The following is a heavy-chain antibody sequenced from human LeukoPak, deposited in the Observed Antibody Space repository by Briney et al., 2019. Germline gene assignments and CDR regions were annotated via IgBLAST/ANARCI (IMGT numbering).Heavy chain of an antibody. Sequence: SETLSLTCTVSGGSISSYHWSWIRQPPGKGLEWIGYIFYSGSTYYNPSLKSRVTISVDTSKNQFSLKLSSVTAADTAVYYCARDAADCTNGVCYYYYYMDVWGKGTTVTVSS. CDR3: ARDAADCTNGVCYYYYYMDV. CDR2: IFYSGST. V-gene: IGHV4-59*12. CDR1: GGSISSYH. D-gene: IGHD2-8*01. J-gene: IGHJ6*03.